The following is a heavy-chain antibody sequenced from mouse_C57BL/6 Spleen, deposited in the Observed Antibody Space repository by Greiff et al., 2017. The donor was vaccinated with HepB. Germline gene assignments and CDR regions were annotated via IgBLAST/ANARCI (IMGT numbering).Heavy chain of an antibody. CDR2: IWGDGST. CDR1: GFSLTSYG. V-gene: IGHV2-3*01. CDR3: AKPDRGYDQGAFAY. J-gene: IGHJ3*01. D-gene: IGHD2-2*01. Sequence: VQLVESGPGLVAPSQSLSITCTVSGFSLTSYGVSWVRQPPGKGLEWLGVIWGDGSTNYHSALISRLSISKDNSKSQVFLKLNSLQTDDTATYYCAKPDRGYDQGAFAYWGQGTLVTVSA.